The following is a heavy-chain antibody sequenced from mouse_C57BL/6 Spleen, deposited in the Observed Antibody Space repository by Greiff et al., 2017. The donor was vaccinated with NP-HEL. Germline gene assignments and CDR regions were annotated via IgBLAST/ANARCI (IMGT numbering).Heavy chain of an antibody. CDR1: GYSFTSYY. CDR2: IYPGSGNT. V-gene: IGHV1-66*01. Sequence: QVHVKQSGPELVKPGASVKISCKASGYSFTSYYIHWVKQRPGQGLEWIGWIYPGSGNTKYNEKFKGKATLTADTSSSTAYMQLSSLTSEDSAVYYCDYGSSFSMDYWGQGTSVTVSS. CDR3: DYGSSFSMDY. J-gene: IGHJ4*01. D-gene: IGHD1-1*01.